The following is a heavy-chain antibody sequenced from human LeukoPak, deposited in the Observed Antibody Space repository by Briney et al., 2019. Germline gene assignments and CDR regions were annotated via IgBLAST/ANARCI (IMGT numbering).Heavy chain of an antibody. J-gene: IGHJ5*02. D-gene: IGHD2-2*01. Sequence: SETLSLTCAVYGGSFSGYYWSWIRQPPGKGLEWIGEINHSGSTNYNPSLKSRVTMSVDTSKNQFSLKLSSVTAADTAVYYCARDAGYCSSTSCYKQYNWFDPWGQGTLVTVSS. V-gene: IGHV4-34*01. CDR2: INHSGST. CDR3: ARDAGYCSSTSCYKQYNWFDP. CDR1: GGSFSGYY.